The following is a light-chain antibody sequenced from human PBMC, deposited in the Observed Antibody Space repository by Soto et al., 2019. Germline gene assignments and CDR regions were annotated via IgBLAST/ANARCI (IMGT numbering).Light chain of an antibody. V-gene: IGKV1-5*01. CDR2: DAS. Sequence: DIQMTQSPSTLSASVGDRVTITCRASQSISSWLAWYQQKPGKAPKLLIYDASSLESGVPSRFSGSGSRTEFTLTISSLQPDDFATYYCQQYNTYVWTFGLGTKVEIK. J-gene: IGKJ1*01. CDR1: QSISSW. CDR3: QQYNTYVWT.